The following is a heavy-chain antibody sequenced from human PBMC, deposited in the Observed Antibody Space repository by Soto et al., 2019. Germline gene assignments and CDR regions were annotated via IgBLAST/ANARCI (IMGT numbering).Heavy chain of an antibody. Sequence: PGGSLRLSCVASGFTFDDYGMSWVRQGPGKGLEWVSGINRNGGNTGYADSVQDRFSISRDNAKKSLYLHMNSLRVEDTALYYCARQGRDAFDIWGQETKVTISS. CDR3: ARQGRDAFDI. V-gene: IGHV3-20*04. J-gene: IGHJ3*02. CDR2: INRNGGNT. CDR1: GFTFDDYG.